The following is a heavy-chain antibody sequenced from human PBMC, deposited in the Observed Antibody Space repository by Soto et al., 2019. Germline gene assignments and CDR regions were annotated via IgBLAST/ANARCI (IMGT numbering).Heavy chain of an antibody. J-gene: IGHJ4*02. CDR2: IYPTGST. V-gene: IGHV4-4*07. Sequence: LSLTCTVSGGSIRGYDWSWIRQPAGKGLEWLGRIYPTGSTNYNPSLKGRVTMSVDTSKNQFSLKLTSVTAADTAMYYCARRSGHDSSGWYYFDYWGQGTLVTVSS. CDR1: GGSIRGYD. D-gene: IGHD6-19*01. CDR3: ARRSGHDSSGWYYFDY.